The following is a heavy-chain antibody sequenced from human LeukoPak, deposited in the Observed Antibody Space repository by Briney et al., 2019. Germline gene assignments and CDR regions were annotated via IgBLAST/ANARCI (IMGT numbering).Heavy chain of an antibody. CDR1: GYTFTSYA. CDR2: INTNTGNP. D-gene: IGHD3-3*01. V-gene: IGHV7-4-1*02. CDR3: ARDLRFLGNSPNDY. Sequence: ASVKVSCKASGYTFTSYAMNWVRQAPGQGLEWMGWINTNTGNPTYARGFTGRFVFSLDTSVSTAYLQISSLKAEDTAVYYCARDLRFLGNSPNDYWGQGTLVTVSS. J-gene: IGHJ4*02.